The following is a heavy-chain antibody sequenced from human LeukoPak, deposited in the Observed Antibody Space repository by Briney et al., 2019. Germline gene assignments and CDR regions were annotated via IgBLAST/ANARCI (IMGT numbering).Heavy chain of an antibody. J-gene: IGHJ6*04. V-gene: IGHV1-18*04. CDR1: GYTFTSYG. Sequence: ASVKVSCKASGYTFTSYGISWVRQAPGQGLEWRGWISAYKGNTNYAQKLQGRVTMTTDTSTSTAYMELRSLRSDDTAVYYCARDGDGGVVAAYYYYYYGMDVWGKGTTVTVSS. CDR2: ISAYKGNT. CDR3: ARDGDGGVVAAYYYYYYGMDV. D-gene: IGHD2-15*01.